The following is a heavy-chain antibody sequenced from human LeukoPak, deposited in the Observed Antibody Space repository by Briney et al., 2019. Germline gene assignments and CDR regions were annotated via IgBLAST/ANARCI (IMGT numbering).Heavy chain of an antibody. CDR1: GFTFSSYA. J-gene: IGHJ4*02. CDR3: AKELLAGGSYDRVGY. CDR2: FSGSGGST. Sequence: GGSLRLSCAASGFTFSSYAMSWVRQAPGKGLEWVSAFSGSGGSTYYADSVKGRFTISRDNSKNTLYLQMNSLRAEDTAVYYCAKELLAGGSYDRVGYWGQGTLVTVSS. D-gene: IGHD1-26*01. V-gene: IGHV3-23*01.